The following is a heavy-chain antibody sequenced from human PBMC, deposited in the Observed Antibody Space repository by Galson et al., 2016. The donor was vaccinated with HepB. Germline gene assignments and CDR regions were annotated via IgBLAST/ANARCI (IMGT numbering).Heavy chain of an antibody. CDR3: ASPIHLWALEY. Sequence: ETLSLTCTVSGGSVSSGSYYWSWVRQPPGKALEWIGYILYSGITNYNPSLWSRVTISLDTSRNQFSLNLRSVTAADTAVYYCASPIHLWALEYWGQGTLVTVSS. D-gene: IGHD5-18*01. J-gene: IGHJ4*02. CDR1: GGSVSSGSYY. V-gene: IGHV4-61*01. CDR2: ILYSGIT.